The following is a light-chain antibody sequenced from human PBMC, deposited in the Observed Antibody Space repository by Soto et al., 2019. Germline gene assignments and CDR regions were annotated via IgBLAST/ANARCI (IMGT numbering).Light chain of an antibody. CDR2: AAS. CDR1: QGISSY. CDR3: QQRNPGFT. V-gene: IGKV1-9*01. J-gene: IGKJ3*01. Sequence: DIPLTQSPSFLSASVGDRVTITCRASQGISSYLAWYQQKPGKAPKLLIYAASTLQSGVPSRFSGSGSGTEFTLTISSLQPEDFATYYCQQRNPGFTFGPGTKVDIK.